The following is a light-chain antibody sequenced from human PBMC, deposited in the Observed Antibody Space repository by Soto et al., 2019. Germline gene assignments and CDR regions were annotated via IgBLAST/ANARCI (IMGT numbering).Light chain of an antibody. CDR3: QQYNSYPWT. J-gene: IGKJ1*01. CDR2: DAS. Sequence: DIQMTQSPATLSASVGDRVTITCRASQSLSGWLAWYQQKPGKAPKLLIYDASSLESGVPSRFSDSGSGTEFALTISSLQPDDFATYYCQQYNSYPWTFGQGTKVEIK. V-gene: IGKV1-5*01. CDR1: QSLSGW.